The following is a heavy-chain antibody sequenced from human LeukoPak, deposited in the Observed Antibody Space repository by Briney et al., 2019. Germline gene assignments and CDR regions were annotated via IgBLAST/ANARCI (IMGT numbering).Heavy chain of an antibody. V-gene: IGHV4-34*01. J-gene: IGHJ6*03. CDR1: GRSFSGYY. CDR2: INHSGST. CDR3: ARPRRDPAWQYCSSTSCYGYYYYMDV. D-gene: IGHD2-2*01. Sequence: SETLSLTCAVYGRSFSGYYWSWIRQPPGKGLEWIGEINHSGSTNYNPSLKSRVTISVDTSKNQFSLKLSSVTAADTAVYYCARPRRDPAWQYCSSTSCYGYYYYMDVWGKGTTVTVSS.